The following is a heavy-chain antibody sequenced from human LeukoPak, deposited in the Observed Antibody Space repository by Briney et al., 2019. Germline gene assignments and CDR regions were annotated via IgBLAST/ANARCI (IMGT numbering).Heavy chain of an antibody. CDR3: ARVLWFENNWFDP. D-gene: IGHD3-10*01. CDR2: IKQDGSEK. CDR1: GFTFSSYW. V-gene: IGHV3-7*01. Sequence: GGSLRLSCAASGFTFSSYWMSWVRQAPGKGLEWVANIKQDGSEKYYVDSVKGRFTISRDNAKNPLYLQMNSLRAEDTAVYYCARVLWFENNWFDPWGQGTLVTVSS. J-gene: IGHJ5*02.